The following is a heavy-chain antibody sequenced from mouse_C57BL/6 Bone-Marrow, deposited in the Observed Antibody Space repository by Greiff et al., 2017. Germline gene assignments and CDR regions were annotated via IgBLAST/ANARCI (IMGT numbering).Heavy chain of an antibody. J-gene: IGHJ1*03. CDR3: ARDYGSSYWYFEF. Sequence: QVQLQQSGPELVKPGASVKLSCKASGYTFTSYDIHWVKQRPGQGLEWIGWIYPRDGSTKYNEKFKGKATLTVDTSSSTAYMELHSLTSEDSAVYFCARDYGSSYWYFEFWGKGTTVTVSS. CDR1: GYTFTSYD. V-gene: IGHV1-85*01. CDR2: IYPRDGST. D-gene: IGHD1-1*01.